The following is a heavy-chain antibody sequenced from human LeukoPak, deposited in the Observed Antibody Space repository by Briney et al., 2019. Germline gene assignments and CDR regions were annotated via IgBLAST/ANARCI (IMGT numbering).Heavy chain of an antibody. CDR2: ISDYEQT. V-gene: IGHV4-59*01. CDR3: TRDGAGFGY. J-gene: IGHJ4*02. Sequence: KPSETLSLTCTVSGGSINDFYWSWIRQPPGKGLEWIGYISDYEQTFYNPSLQRRVTISLDTSKRQFSLELTSVTAADTAVYYCTRDGAGFGYWGQGTLVTVSS. D-gene: IGHD3-10*01. CDR1: GGSINDFY.